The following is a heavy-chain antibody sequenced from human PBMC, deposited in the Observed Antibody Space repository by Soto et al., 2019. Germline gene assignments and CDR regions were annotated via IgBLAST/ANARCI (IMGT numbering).Heavy chain of an antibody. D-gene: IGHD3-22*01. CDR2: IIPIFGTA. CDR1: GGTFSSYA. Sequence: QVQLVQSGAEVKKPGSSVKVSCKASGGTFSSYAISWVRQAPGQGLEWIGGIIPIFGTANYAQKFQGRVTITADESTSTAYMELSSLRSEDTAVYHCAREYYYDSSGYPLNWFDPWGQGTLVTVSS. CDR3: AREYYYDSSGYPLNWFDP. V-gene: IGHV1-69*01. J-gene: IGHJ5*02.